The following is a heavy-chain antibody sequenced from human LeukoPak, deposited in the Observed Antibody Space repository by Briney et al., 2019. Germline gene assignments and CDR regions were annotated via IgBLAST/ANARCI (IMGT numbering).Heavy chain of an antibody. CDR2: ISTGSSTT. V-gene: IGHV3-48*02. J-gene: IGHJ4*02. CDR3: ARRADY. CDR1: EFAFSTYN. Sequence: GGSLRLSCAASEFAFSTYNMNWVRQAPGKGLEWVSYISTGSSTTYYADSVKGRFTISRDNVENSLYLQMNSLRDEDTAVYYCARRADYWGQGTLVTVSS.